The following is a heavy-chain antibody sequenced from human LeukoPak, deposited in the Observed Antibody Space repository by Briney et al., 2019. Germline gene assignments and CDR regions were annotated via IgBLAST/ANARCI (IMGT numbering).Heavy chain of an antibody. V-gene: IGHV4-34*01. CDR2: INHSGST. Sequence: SETLSLTCAVYGGSFSGYYWSRIRQPPGKGLEWIGEINHSGSTNYNPSLKSRVTISVDTSKNQFSLKLSSVTAADTAVYYCARGDDYGDSRYYGMDVWGQGTTVTVSS. CDR3: ARGDDYGDSRYYGMDV. CDR1: GGSFSGYY. J-gene: IGHJ6*02. D-gene: IGHD4-17*01.